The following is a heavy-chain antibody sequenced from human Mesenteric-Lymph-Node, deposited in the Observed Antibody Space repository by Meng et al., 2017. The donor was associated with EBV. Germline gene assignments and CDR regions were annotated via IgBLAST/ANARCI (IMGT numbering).Heavy chain of an antibody. J-gene: IGHJ4*02. CDR3: ARAAGDDYGDYFDY. V-gene: IGHV7-4-1*02. Sequence: QRQLVQPGSELKKPGASVKVSCKASGYTFTDYAVNWVRQAPGQGLESMGWINTNTGNPTYAQGFTGRFVFSLDTSVSTAYLQISSLKSEDTAVYYCARAAGDDYGDYFDYWGQGTLVTVSS. D-gene: IGHD4-17*01. CDR2: INTNTGNP. CDR1: GYTFTDYA.